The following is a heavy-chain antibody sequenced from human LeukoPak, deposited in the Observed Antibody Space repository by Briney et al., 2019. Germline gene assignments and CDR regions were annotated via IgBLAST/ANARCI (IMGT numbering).Heavy chain of an antibody. D-gene: IGHD3-22*01. Sequence: GGSLRLSCAASGFTFSSYWMHWVRQAPGKGLVWVARINSDGSSTSYADSVKGQFTISRDNAKNTLYLQMNSLGVEDTAVYFCGRDGYYYDSSGYVNYWGQGTLVTVSS. CDR3: GRDGYYYDSSGYVNY. J-gene: IGHJ4*02. V-gene: IGHV3-74*01. CDR1: GFTFSSYW. CDR2: INSDGSST.